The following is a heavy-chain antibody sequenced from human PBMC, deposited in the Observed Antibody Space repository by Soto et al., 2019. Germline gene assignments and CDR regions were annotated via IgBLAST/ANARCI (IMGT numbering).Heavy chain of an antibody. D-gene: IGHD6-6*01. J-gene: IGHJ4*02. CDR1: GFTFSSYA. V-gene: IGHV3-23*01. CDR3: AKVGSSSPEAGSFDY. CDR2: ISGSGGST. Sequence: PGGSLRLSCAASGFTFSSYAMSWVRQAPGKGLEWVSAISGSGGSTYYADSVKGRFTISRDNSKNTLYLQMNSLRAEDTAVYYCAKVGSSSPEAGSFDYWGQGTLVTVSS.